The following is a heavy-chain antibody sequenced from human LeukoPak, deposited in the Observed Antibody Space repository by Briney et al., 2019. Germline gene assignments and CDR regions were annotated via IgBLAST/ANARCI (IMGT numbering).Heavy chain of an antibody. Sequence: GASVKVSCKASGGTFSSYAISWVRQAPGQGLEWMGGINPNSGGTNYAQKFQGRVTMTRDTSISTAYMELSRLRSDDTAVYYCAREVAAAGDYWGQGTLVTVSS. CDR1: GGTFSSYA. CDR3: AREVAAAGDY. CDR2: INPNSGGT. J-gene: IGHJ4*02. V-gene: IGHV1-2*02. D-gene: IGHD6-13*01.